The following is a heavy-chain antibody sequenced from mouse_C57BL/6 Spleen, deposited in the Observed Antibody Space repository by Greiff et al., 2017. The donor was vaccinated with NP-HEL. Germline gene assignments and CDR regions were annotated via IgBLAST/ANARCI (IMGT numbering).Heavy chain of an antibody. Sequence: EVQLQQSVAELVRPGASVKLSCTASGFNIKNTYMHWVKQRPEQGLEWIGRIDPANGNTKYAPKFQGKATISADTSSNTAYLQLSSLTSADTAIYDGASITTVVARAMDYWGQGTSVTVSS. V-gene: IGHV14-3*01. J-gene: IGHJ4*01. D-gene: IGHD1-1*01. CDR2: IDPANGNT. CDR1: GFNIKNTY. CDR3: ASITTVVARAMDY.